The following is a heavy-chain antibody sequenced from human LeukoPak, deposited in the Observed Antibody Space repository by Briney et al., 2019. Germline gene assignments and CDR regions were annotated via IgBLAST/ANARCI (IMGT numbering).Heavy chain of an antibody. CDR3: AKRLAMPGTYHFDY. Sequence: ASVKVSCKSSGYTFTGYYMHWVRQAPGQGLEWMGRINPNSGGTNYAQKFQGRVTMTRDTSISTAYMELSRLRSNDTAVYYCAKRLAMPGTYHFDYWGQGTLVTVSS. CDR2: INPNSGGT. V-gene: IGHV1-2*06. D-gene: IGHD6-19*01. CDR1: GYTFTGYY. J-gene: IGHJ4*02.